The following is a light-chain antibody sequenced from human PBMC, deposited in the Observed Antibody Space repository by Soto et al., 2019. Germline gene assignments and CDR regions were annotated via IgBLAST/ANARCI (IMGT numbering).Light chain of an antibody. CDR3: QQYNNWPRT. CDR2: GAS. CDR1: QSVSSN. V-gene: IGKV3-15*01. J-gene: IGKJ2*01. Sequence: EIVMTQSPATLSVSPGERATLSCRASQSVSSNLAWYPQKPGQAPRLPIYGASTRATGIPARFSGSGSGTEFTLTISSLQSEDFAVYYCQQYNNWPRTFGQGTKLEIK.